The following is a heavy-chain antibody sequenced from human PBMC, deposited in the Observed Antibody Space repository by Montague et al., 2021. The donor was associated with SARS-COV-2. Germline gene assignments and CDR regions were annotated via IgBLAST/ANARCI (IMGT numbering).Heavy chain of an antibody. J-gene: IGHJ4*02. Sequence: SIGYADSVKGRCTITRDNAKNSLYLQMNRLRAEETALYYCAKDIDGHSSTFYYGGQGTLVTVDS. V-gene: IGHV3-9*01. CDR2: SI. CDR3: AKDIDGHSSTFYY. D-gene: IGHD6-13*01.